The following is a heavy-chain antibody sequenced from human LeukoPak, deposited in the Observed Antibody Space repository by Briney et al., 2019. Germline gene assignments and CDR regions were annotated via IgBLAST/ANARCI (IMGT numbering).Heavy chain of an antibody. Sequence: GGSLRLSCAASGFTFSSYAMHWVRQAPGKGLEWVAVISYDGSNKYYADSVKGRFTISRDNSKNTLYLQMNSLRAEDTAVYYCARDGYYGDYGEPSAFDYWGQGTLVTVSS. CDR1: GFTFSSYA. CDR3: ARDGYYGDYGEPSAFDY. V-gene: IGHV3-30-3*01. J-gene: IGHJ4*02. CDR2: ISYDGSNK. D-gene: IGHD4-17*01.